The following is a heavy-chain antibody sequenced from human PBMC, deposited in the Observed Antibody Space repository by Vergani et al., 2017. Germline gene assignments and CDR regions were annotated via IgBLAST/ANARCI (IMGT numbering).Heavy chain of an antibody. Sequence: EVQLLESGGGLVQPGGSLRLSCEASGFSFPGSAMSWVRQAPGKGLEWVSSVSGSSATPYYADSVKGRFIISRDNSKNTLHLQMNSLRADDTAVYYCARNKVRGVIGYGMDVWGQGTTVTVSS. CDR3: ARNKVRGVIGYGMDV. D-gene: IGHD3-10*01. J-gene: IGHJ6*02. V-gene: IGHV3-23*01. CDR1: GFSFPGSA. CDR2: VSGSSATP.